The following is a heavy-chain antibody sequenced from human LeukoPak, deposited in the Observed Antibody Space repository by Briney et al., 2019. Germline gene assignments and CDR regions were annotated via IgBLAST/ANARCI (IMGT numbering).Heavy chain of an antibody. J-gene: IGHJ4*02. D-gene: IGHD1-14*01. Sequence: ASVKVSCQTSGYTFTTYYVHWVRQAPGQGLEWMGLIRPHDGSTLFAEMFQGRVTMTRDTSITTAYMELRRLTSDDTAIYYCARVEGGITTTGDWGQGTQVTVSS. CDR3: ARVEGGITTTGD. V-gene: IGHV1-2*02. CDR2: IRPHDGST. CDR1: GYTFTTYY.